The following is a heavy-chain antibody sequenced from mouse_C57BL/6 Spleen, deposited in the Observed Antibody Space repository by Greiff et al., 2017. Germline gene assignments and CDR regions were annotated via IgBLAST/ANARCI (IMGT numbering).Heavy chain of an antibody. CDR1: GYTFTSYW. V-gene: IGHV1-7*01. D-gene: IGHD1-1*01. CDR2: INPSSGYT. J-gene: IGHJ2*01. CDR3: AGEITTVGFDY. Sequence: QVQLQQSGAELAKPGASVKLSCKASGYTFTSYWMHWVKQRPRQGLEWIGYINPSSGYTKYNQKFKDKATLTADKSSSTAYMQLSSLTYEDSAVYYCAGEITTVGFDYWGQGTTLTVSS.